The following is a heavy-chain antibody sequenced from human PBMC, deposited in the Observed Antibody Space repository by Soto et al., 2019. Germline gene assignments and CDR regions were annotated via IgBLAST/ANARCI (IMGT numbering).Heavy chain of an antibody. J-gene: IGHJ4*02. Sequence: QSLTCTVSGGSITSGGYYWSWIRQHPGKGLEWIGYIYYSGSTYYNPSLKSRVTISVDMSKNQFSLRLSSVTAADTAVYYCARATRDPTMTTRYYFDYWGQGTLVTVSS. D-gene: IGHD4-17*01. CDR2: IYYSGST. CDR3: ARATRDPTMTTRYYFDY. CDR1: GGSITSGGYY. V-gene: IGHV4-31*03.